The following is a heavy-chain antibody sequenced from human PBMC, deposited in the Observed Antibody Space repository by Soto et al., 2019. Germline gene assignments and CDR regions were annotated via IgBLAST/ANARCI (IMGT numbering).Heavy chain of an antibody. D-gene: IGHD6-19*01. CDR3: ARRLVAVNGFDP. V-gene: IGHV1-2*02. CDR1: GYTFTGYY. Sequence: ASVKVSCKXSGYTFTGYYMHWVRQAPGQGLEWMGWINPNSGGTNYAQKFQGRVTMTRDTSISTAYMELSRLRSDDTAVYYCARRLVAVNGFDPWGQGTLVTVSS. CDR2: INPNSGGT. J-gene: IGHJ5*02.